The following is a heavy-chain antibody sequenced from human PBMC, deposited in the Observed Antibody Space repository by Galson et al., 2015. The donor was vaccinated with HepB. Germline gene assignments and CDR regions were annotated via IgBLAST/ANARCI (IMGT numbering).Heavy chain of an antibody. D-gene: IGHD1-14*01. CDR1: GFTFSSYY. CDR3: ARSLWPEDF. J-gene: IGHJ4*02. V-gene: IGHV3-7*01. Sequence: SLRLSCAASGFTFSSYYMSWVRQAPGKGLGWVANINQDGTSKNYVDSVKGRFSISKDNAENSVSLQMSSLRVEDTAVYYCARSLWPEDFWGQGTLVTVS. CDR2: INQDGTSK.